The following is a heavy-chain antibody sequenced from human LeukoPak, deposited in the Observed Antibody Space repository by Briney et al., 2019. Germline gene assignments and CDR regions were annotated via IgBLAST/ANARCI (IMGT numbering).Heavy chain of an antibody. D-gene: IGHD6-19*01. Sequence: GGSLRLSCAASGFTFSIYAMHWVRQAPGKGLEWVSSINRSGGVTYNADSVKGRFTISRDNSKNTLDLQMNSLRAEDTAIYYCVKDLGSSGSFRWIDPWGQGTLVTVST. CDR2: INRSGGVT. CDR1: GFTFSIYA. CDR3: VKDLGSSGSFRWIDP. V-gene: IGHV3-23*01. J-gene: IGHJ5*02.